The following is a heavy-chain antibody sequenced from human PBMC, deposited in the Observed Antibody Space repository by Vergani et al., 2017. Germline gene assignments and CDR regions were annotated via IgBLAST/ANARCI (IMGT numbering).Heavy chain of an antibody. CDR3: ARDRPPRGSGSDAFDI. CDR2: IRGSGGST. CDR1: GFTFTSYA. Sequence: EVQLLESGGGLVQPGGSLRLSCAASGFTFTSYAMSWVRQAPGKGLEWVSAIRGSGGSTYSADSVKGRFTISRDNSNNTLYLKMNSLRAEDTALYYCARDRPPRGSGSDAFDIWGQGTMVTVSS. J-gene: IGHJ3*02. D-gene: IGHD3-10*01. V-gene: IGHV3-23*01.